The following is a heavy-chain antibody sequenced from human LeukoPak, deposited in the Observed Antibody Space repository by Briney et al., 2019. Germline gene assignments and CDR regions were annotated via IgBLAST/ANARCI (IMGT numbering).Heavy chain of an antibody. V-gene: IGHV5-51*01. CDR2: IYPGDSDT. Sequence: GESLKISCKGSGYSFTTYWIVWVRQMPGKGLEWMGIIYPGDSDTRYSPSFQGQVTISADKSISTAYLQWSSLKASDTAMYYCARKLGQYTSSPYYFDYWGQGTLVTVSS. CDR1: GYSFTTYW. D-gene: IGHD6-13*01. J-gene: IGHJ4*02. CDR3: ARKLGQYTSSPYYFDY.